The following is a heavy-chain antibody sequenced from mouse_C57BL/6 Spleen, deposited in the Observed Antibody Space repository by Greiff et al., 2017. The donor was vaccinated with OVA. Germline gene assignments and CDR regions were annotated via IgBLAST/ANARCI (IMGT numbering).Heavy chain of an antibody. J-gene: IGHJ2*01. CDR3: TGDTTVVAPYFDY. CDR2: IRLKSDNYAT. V-gene: IGHV6-3*01. CDR1: GFTFSNYW. D-gene: IGHD1-1*01. Sequence: EVQGVESGGGLVQPGGSMKLSCVASGFTFSNYWMNWVRQSPEKGLEWVAQIRLKSDNYATHYAESVKGRFTISRDDSKSSVYLQMNNLRAEDTGIYYCTGDTTVVAPYFDYWGQGTTLTVSS.